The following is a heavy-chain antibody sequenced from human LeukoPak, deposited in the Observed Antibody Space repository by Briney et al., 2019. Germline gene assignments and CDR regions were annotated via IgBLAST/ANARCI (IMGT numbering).Heavy chain of an antibody. V-gene: IGHV3-20*04. CDR1: GFIFSSYW. D-gene: IGHD6-13*01. CDR3: ARDLVYRVAAAGYFFDY. CDR2: INWNGGST. J-gene: IGHJ4*02. Sequence: GGSLRLSCAASGFIFSSYWMSWVRQAPGKGLEWVSGINWNGGSTGYADSVKGRFTISRDNAKNSLYLQMNSLRAEDTALYYCARDLVYRVAAAGYFFDYWGQGTLVTVSS.